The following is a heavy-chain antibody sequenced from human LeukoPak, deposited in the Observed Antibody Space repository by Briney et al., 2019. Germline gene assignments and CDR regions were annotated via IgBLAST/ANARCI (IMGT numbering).Heavy chain of an antibody. V-gene: IGHV3-11*01. CDR3: AKDENGAVAGSSDY. CDR2: IDSSGTI. J-gene: IGHJ4*02. CDR1: RFTFSDYF. Sequence: PGGSLRLSCAASRFTFSDYFMSWIRQGPGKGLEWVSHIDSSGTIYYADSVKGRATISRDNSKNTLYLQMNSLRAEDTAVYYCAKDENGAVAGSSDYWGQGTLVTVSS. D-gene: IGHD6-19*01.